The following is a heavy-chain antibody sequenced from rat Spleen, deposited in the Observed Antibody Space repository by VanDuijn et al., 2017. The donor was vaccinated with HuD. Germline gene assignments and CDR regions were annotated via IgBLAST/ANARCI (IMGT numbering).Heavy chain of an antibody. CDR2: ITTGGGNT. CDR1: GFTFSNYY. V-gene: IGHV5-27*01. CDR3: AKGDY. Sequence: EVQLVESGGGLVQPGRSLKLSCAASGFTFSNYYMAWVRQAPTRGLEWVAYITTGGGNTYYRDSVKGRFTISRDNAKNTLYLQMDSLRSEDKATNYCAKGDYWGQGVMVTVSS. J-gene: IGHJ2*01.